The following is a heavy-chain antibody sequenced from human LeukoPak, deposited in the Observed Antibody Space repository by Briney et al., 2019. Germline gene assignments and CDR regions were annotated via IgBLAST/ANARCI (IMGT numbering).Heavy chain of an antibody. D-gene: IGHD6-19*01. CDR1: GGSISGSSYY. CDR2: IYYSGST. V-gene: IGHV4-39*01. CDR3: VGSGWYKSGAFDI. Sequence: SETLSLTCTVSGGSISGSSYYWGWIRQPPGKGLEWIGSIYYSGSTYYNPSLKSRVTISVDTSKNQFSLKLRSVTAADTAVYYCVGSGWYKSGAFDIWGQGTMVTVSS. J-gene: IGHJ3*02.